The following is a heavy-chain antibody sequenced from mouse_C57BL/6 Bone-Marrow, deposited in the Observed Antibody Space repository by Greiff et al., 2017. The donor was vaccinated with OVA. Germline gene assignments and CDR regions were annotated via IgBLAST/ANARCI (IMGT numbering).Heavy chain of an antibody. CDR1: GYTFTSYW. CDR2: IDPSDSYT. V-gene: IGHV1-50*01. CDR3: ARHDGYYPYAMDY. Sequence: VQLQQSGAELVKPGASVKLSCKASGYTFTSYWMQWVKQRPGQGLEWIGEIDPSDSYTNYNQKFKGKATLTVDTSSSTAYMQLSSLTSEDSAVYYCARHDGYYPYAMDYWGQGTSVTVSS. J-gene: IGHJ4*01. D-gene: IGHD2-3*01.